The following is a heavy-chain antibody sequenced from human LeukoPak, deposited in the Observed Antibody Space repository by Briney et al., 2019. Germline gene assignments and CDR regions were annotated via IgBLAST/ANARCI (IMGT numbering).Heavy chain of an antibody. Sequence: GGSLRLSCAASGFTFSSYSMNWVRQAPGKGLEWVSSISSSSSYIYYADSVKGRFTISRDNAKNSLYLQMNSLRAEDTAVYYCARDLAVVTAMASEAFDIWGQGTMVTVSS. CDR3: ARDLAVVTAMASEAFDI. V-gene: IGHV3-21*04. CDR1: GFTFSSYS. CDR2: ISSSSSYI. J-gene: IGHJ3*02. D-gene: IGHD2-21*02.